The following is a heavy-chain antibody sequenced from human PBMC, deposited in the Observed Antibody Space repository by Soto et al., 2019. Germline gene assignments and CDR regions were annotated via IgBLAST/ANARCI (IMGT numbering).Heavy chain of an antibody. CDR2: ISSSSSTI. D-gene: IGHD7-27*01. CDR1: GFTFSSYS. J-gene: IGHJ6*02. Sequence: GGALRLSCAASGFTFSSYSMNWVRQAPGKGLEWVSYISSSSSTIYYADSVKGRFTISRDNAKNSLYLQMNSLRAEDTAVYYCARHRPGVFYRMDVWGQGTTATSP. CDR3: ARHRPGVFYRMDV. V-gene: IGHV3-48*01.